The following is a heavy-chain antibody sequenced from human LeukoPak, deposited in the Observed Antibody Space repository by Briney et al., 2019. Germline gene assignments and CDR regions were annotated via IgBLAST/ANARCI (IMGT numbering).Heavy chain of an antibody. Sequence: PGGSLRLSCAASGFTFSSYAMSWVRQAPGKGLEWVSAISGSGGSTYYADSVKGRFTISRDNSKNTLYLQMNSLRAEDTAVYYCAKRELDWSGYYGMDVWGQGTTVTVSS. CDR1: GFTFSSYA. D-gene: IGHD3-3*01. CDR3: AKRELDWSGYYGMDV. V-gene: IGHV3-23*01. J-gene: IGHJ6*02. CDR2: ISGSGGST.